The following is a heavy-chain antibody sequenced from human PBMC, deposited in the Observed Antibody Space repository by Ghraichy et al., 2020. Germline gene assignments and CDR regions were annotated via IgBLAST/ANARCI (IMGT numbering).Heavy chain of an antibody. J-gene: IGHJ3*02. V-gene: IGHV3-66*01. CDR1: GFTVSSNY. Sequence: LSLTCVASGFTVSSNYMSWVRQAPGEGLEWVSLIYTAGDTTHADSVKGRFTISRDNSKNTLHLQMNSLRAEDTAVYYCARGVAAGTWTFDIWGQGTMVTVSS. CDR3: ARGVAAGTWTFDI. CDR2: IYTAGDT. D-gene: IGHD6-13*01.